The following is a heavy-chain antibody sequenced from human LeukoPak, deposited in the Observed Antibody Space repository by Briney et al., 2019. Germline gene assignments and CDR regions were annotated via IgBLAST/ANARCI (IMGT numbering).Heavy chain of an antibody. V-gene: IGHV3-74*01. CDR1: GFTFITYW. CDR3: AKIANYYYDSSGLDY. J-gene: IGHJ4*02. CDR2: INPDGSTT. D-gene: IGHD3-22*01. Sequence: GGSLRLSCAASGFTFITYWMHWVRQAPGKGLVWVSRINPDGSTTSYADSVKGRFTVSRDNAKNTLYLQMNSLRAEDTAVYYCAKIANYYYDSSGLDYWGQGTLVTVSS.